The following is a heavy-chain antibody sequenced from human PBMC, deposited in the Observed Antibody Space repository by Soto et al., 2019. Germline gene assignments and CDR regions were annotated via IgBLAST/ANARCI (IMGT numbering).Heavy chain of an antibody. D-gene: IGHD2-15*01. CDR3: ARDLGLEGYCSGGSCRHY. CDR1: GYTFTSYG. CDR2: ISAYNGNT. J-gene: IGHJ4*02. Sequence: ASVKVSCKASGYTFTSYGISWVRQAPGQGLEWMGWISAYNGNTNYAQKLQGRVTMTTDTSTSTAYMELRSLRSDDTAVYYCARDLGLEGYCSGGSCRHYWGQGTLVTVSS. V-gene: IGHV1-18*01.